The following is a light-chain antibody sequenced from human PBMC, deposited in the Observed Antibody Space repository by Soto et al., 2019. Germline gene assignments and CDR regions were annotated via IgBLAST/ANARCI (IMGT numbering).Light chain of an antibody. V-gene: IGKV3-20*01. CDR1: QSVSSSY. CDR2: GAS. CDR3: QQFGTSRLT. Sequence: EIVCTQSPGTLSLSPGERATLSCRSSQSVSSSYLAWYQQKPGQAPRLLIYGASSRATGIPDGFSGSGSGTDFTLTISRLEPEDFAMYYCQQFGTSRLTFGGGTKVDIK. J-gene: IGKJ4*01.